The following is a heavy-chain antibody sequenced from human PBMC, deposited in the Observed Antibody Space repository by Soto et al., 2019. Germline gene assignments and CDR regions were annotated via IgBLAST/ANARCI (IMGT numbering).Heavy chain of an antibody. CDR3: ARGGIAAADESYYYYYGMDV. CDR1: GYTFTSYD. D-gene: IGHD6-13*01. J-gene: IGHJ6*02. V-gene: IGHV1-8*01. Sequence: QVQLVQSGAEVKKPGASVKVSCKASGYTFTSYDINWVRQATGQGLEWMGWMNPNSGNTGYAQKFEGRVTMTRNTSISTAYMELSSLRSEDTAVYYCARGGIAAADESYYYYYGMDVWGQGTTVTVSS. CDR2: MNPNSGNT.